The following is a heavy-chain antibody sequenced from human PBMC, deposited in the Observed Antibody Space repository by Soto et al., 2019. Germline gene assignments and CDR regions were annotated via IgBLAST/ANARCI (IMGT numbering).Heavy chain of an antibody. D-gene: IGHD3-22*01. J-gene: IGHJ4*02. CDR3: ARGGYFDSSNYLGY. CDR2: INRGNGNT. CDR1: GYIFTSYG. V-gene: IGHV1-3*01. Sequence: ASVKVSCKASGYIFTSYGMNWARQAPGRGLEWMGWINRGNGNTKYSQKFQGRVIIARDTCASTAYMELSSLRSEDTAVYYCARGGYFDSSNYLGYWGRGNLVAAAS.